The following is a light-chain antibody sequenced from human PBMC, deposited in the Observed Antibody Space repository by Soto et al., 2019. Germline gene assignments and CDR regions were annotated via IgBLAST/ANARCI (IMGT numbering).Light chain of an antibody. CDR1: GSNIGLGYD. Sequence: QAVVTQPPSVSGAPGQRVTISCTGSGSNIGLGYDVHWYQQVPGTAPKLLIYGNTNRPSGVPDRFSGSKSGTSASLAITGLQAEDEADYFCRSFDSSLSAVVFGGGTKLTVL. CDR2: GNT. CDR3: RSFDSSLSAVV. J-gene: IGLJ2*01. V-gene: IGLV1-40*01.